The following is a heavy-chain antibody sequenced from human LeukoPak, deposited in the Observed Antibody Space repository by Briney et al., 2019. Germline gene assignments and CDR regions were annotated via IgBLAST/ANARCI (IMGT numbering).Heavy chain of an antibody. CDR2: IASSGATK. Sequence: GGSLRLSCAVSGFPFSFYEMNWVRQAPGKGLEWVSNIASSGATKYYSDSVRGRFSISRDNAKSPLYLQMSSLRVEDTAVYYCALLAVASDFDYWGQGALVTVSS. CDR3: ALLAVASDFDY. J-gene: IGHJ4*02. V-gene: IGHV3-48*03. D-gene: IGHD6-19*01. CDR1: GFPFSFYE.